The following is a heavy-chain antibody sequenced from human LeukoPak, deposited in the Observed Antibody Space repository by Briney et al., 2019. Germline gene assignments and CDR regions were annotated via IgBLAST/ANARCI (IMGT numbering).Heavy chain of an antibody. V-gene: IGHV3-66*02. CDR1: GFSVSSSY. CDR2: IYSGGST. Sequence: PGGSLRLSCAASGFSVSSSYMSWVRQAPGMGLEWVSIIYSGGSTFYADSVKGRFTISRDNSKNMLYLQMNSLRAEDTAVYYCARAMYYYDGHSSLDSWGQGTLVTVSS. J-gene: IGHJ4*02. CDR3: ARAMYYYDGHSSLDS. D-gene: IGHD3-22*01.